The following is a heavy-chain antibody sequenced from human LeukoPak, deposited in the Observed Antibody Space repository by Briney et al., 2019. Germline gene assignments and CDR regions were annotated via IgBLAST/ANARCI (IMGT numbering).Heavy chain of an antibody. J-gene: IGHJ3*02. Sequence: SKTLSLTCAVSADSFSSHYWTWIRQPPGKGLEWIGYISYIGSTNYNPSLKSRVTISIDTSKNQFSLKLTSVTAADTAVYYCARDLVTVTKGFDIWGQGTMVSVSS. CDR2: ISYIGST. CDR3: ARDLVTVTKGFDI. CDR1: ADSFSSHY. D-gene: IGHD4-17*01. V-gene: IGHV4-59*11.